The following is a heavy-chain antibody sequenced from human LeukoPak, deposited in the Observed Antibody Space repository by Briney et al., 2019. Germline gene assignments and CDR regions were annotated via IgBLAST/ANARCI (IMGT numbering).Heavy chain of an antibody. Sequence: SETLSLTCTVSGGSISSNSHYWGWIRQPPGKGLEWIGSIFYSGDTYYNPSLKSRVIISVDTSNNQFSLKLTSVTAADTAVYYCARPVPYGGTTIGSDAFDVWGQGTKVTVSS. CDR1: GGSISSNSHY. CDR3: ARPVPYGGTTIGSDAFDV. CDR2: IFYSGDT. J-gene: IGHJ3*01. V-gene: IGHV4-39*01. D-gene: IGHD4-23*01.